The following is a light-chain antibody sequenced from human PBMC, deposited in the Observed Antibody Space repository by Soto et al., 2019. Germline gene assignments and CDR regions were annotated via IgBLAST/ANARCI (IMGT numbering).Light chain of an antibody. J-gene: IGKJ4*01. Sequence: EIVLTQSPGTLSLSPGERATLSCRASQSVSSSYLAWYQQKPGQAPRLLIYGASSRATGIPDRFSGSGSGXXXXLXIXRXEPEDFAVYYCQQYGSSPLTFGGGTKVEIK. CDR3: QQYGSSPLT. CDR1: QSVSSSY. CDR2: GAS. V-gene: IGKV3-20*01.